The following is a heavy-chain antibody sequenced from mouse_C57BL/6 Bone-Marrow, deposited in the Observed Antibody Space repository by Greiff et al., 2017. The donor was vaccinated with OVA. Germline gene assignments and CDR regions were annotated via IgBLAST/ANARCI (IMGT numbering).Heavy chain of an antibody. CDR2: INPYNGGT. Sequence: VQLQQSGPVLVKPGASVKMSCKASGYTFTDYYMNWVKQSHGKSLEWIGVINPYNGGTSYNQKFKGKATLTVDKSSSTAYMELNSLTSEDSAVYYCARWNCYDPYYYAMDYWGQGTSVTVSS. CDR3: ARWNCYDPYYYAMDY. V-gene: IGHV1-19*01. CDR1: GYTFTDYY. J-gene: IGHJ4*01. D-gene: IGHD2-3*01.